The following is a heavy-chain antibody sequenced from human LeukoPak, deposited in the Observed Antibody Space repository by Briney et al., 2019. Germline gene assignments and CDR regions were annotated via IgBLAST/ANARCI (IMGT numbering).Heavy chain of an antibody. V-gene: IGHV3-48*04. D-gene: IGHD6-19*01. CDR1: GFTFSSYS. CDR2: ISSSSSTI. Sequence: PGGSLRLSCAASGFTFSSYSMNWVRQAPGKGLEWVSYISSSSSTIYYADSVKGRFTISRDNAKNSLYLQMNSLRAEDTAVYYCARDRSGWYLHDAFDIWGQGTMVTVSS. CDR3: ARDRSGWYLHDAFDI. J-gene: IGHJ3*02.